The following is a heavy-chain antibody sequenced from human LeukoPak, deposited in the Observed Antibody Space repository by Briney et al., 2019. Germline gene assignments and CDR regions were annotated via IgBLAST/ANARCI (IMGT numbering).Heavy chain of an antibody. CDR2: IYYSGST. CDR1: GGSISGYY. Sequence: SETLSLTCTVSGGSISGYYWSWNRQPPGKGLEWIGYIYYSGSTSYNPSLKGRVTTSIDTSQKQFSLKLRSVTAADTAMYYCARSAWGYAFDIWGRGTVVTVSS. J-gene: IGHJ3*02. V-gene: IGHV4-59*01. D-gene: IGHD7-27*01. CDR3: ARSAWGYAFDI.